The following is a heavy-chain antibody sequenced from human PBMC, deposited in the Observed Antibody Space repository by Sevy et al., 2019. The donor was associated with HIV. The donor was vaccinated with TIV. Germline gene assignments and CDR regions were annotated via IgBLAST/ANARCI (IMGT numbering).Heavy chain of an antibody. Sequence: GGSLRLSCAVSGFSFDSYGMTWVRQAPGKGLEWVSGISGSGTRTYYADSVKGRFIISRDNSKNKLYLQMNSLRSEDTGIYYWGKGGGGHYDPDEIGYYFYYYNMDVWGKGTTVTVS. CDR2: ISGSGTRT. V-gene: IGHV3-23*01. D-gene: IGHD3-22*01. J-gene: IGHJ6*03. CDR1: GFSFDSYG. CDR3: GKGGGGHYDPDEIGYYFYYYNMDV.